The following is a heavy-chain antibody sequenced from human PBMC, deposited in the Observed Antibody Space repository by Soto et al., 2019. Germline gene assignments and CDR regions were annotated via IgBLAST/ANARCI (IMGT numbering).Heavy chain of an antibody. J-gene: IGHJ1*01. CDR3: ARQDLSSSWYWIQQ. CDR1: GGSISSYY. V-gene: IGHV4-59*08. Sequence: SETLSLTCTVSGGSISSYYWSWIRQPPGKGLEWIGYIYYSGSTNYNPSLKSRVTISVDTSKNQFSLKLSSVTAADTAVYYCARQDLSSSWYWIQQWGQGTLVTVSS. CDR2: IYYSGST. D-gene: IGHD6-13*01.